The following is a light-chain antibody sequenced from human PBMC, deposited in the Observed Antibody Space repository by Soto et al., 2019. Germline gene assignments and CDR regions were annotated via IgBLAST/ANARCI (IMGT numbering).Light chain of an antibody. CDR2: DAS. CDR1: QSVSSY. Sequence: EILLTQAPSTLSLSTGGIATLSCRASQSVSSYLAWYQQKPGQAPRLLIYDASNRATGIPARFSGSGSGTDFTLTISSLEPEDFAVYYCQQRSNWPSITFGQGTRLEIK. J-gene: IGKJ5*01. V-gene: IGKV3-11*01. CDR3: QQRSNWPSIT.